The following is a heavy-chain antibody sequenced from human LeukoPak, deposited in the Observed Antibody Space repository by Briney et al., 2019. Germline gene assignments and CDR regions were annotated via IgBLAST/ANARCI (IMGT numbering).Heavy chain of an antibody. D-gene: IGHD3-3*01. CDR3: ATYYDFWSGHKGDY. Sequence: PSETLSLTCTVSGGSISSSSYYWGWIRQPPGKGLEWIGSIYYSGSTYYNPSLKSRVTISVDTSKNQFSLKLSSVTAADTAVYYCATYYDFWSGHKGDYWGQGTLVTVSS. V-gene: IGHV4-39*01. CDR1: GGSISSSSYY. CDR2: IYYSGST. J-gene: IGHJ4*02.